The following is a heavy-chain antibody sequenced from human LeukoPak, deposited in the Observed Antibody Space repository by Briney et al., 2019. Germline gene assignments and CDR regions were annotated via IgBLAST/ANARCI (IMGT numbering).Heavy chain of an antibody. Sequence: SETLSLTCTVSGYSISSGYYWSWIRQPAVKGLEWIGRIYTSGSTNYNSSLKSRITASVDTSKNQFSLKLSSVTAADTAVYYCARASWVGYYDRSGYYFDFWGQGILVTVSS. CDR3: ARASWVGYYDRSGYYFDF. CDR2: IYTSGST. D-gene: IGHD3-22*01. J-gene: IGHJ4*02. CDR1: GYSISSGYY. V-gene: IGHV4-61*02.